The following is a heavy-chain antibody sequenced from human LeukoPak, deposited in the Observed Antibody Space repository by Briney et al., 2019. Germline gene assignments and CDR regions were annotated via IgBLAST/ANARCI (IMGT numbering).Heavy chain of an antibody. CDR1: GFTFSSYA. V-gene: IGHV3-23*01. D-gene: IGHD6-19*01. J-gene: IGHJ4*02. Sequence: PGGSLRLSCAASGFTFSSYAMSWGRQAPGKGLELVSAISGSGGSTYYADSVKGRFTISRDNSKNTMYLQMNSLRAEDTAVYYCAKDPFLGHSSGWDYFDYWGQGTLVTVSS. CDR2: ISGSGGST. CDR3: AKDPFLGHSSGWDYFDY.